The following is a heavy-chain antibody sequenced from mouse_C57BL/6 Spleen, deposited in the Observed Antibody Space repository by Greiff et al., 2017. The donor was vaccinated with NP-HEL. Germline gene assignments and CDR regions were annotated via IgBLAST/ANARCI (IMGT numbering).Heavy chain of an antibody. J-gene: IGHJ4*01. CDR3: ARHEEGLYAMDY. CDR1: GYTFTEYT. Sequence: QVQLKESGAELVKPGASVKLSCKASGYTFTEYTIHWVKQRSGQGLEWIGWFYPGSGSIKYNAKFKDKATLTADKSSSTVYMELSRLTSEDSAVYFCARHEEGLYAMDYWGQGTSVTVSS. V-gene: IGHV1-62-2*01. CDR2: FYPGSGSI.